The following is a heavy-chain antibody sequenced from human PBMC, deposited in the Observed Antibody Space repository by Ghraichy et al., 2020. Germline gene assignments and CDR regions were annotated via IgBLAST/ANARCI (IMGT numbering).Heavy chain of an antibody. D-gene: IGHD1-26*01. Sequence: SETLSLTCAVYGGSFSGYYWSWIRQPPGKGLEWIGEINHSGSTNYNPSLKSRVTISVDTSKNQFSLKLSSVTTADTAVYYCARGGGELLPDYWGQGTLVTVSS. CDR1: GGSFSGYY. V-gene: IGHV4-34*01. J-gene: IGHJ4*02. CDR2: INHSGST. CDR3: ARGGGELLPDY.